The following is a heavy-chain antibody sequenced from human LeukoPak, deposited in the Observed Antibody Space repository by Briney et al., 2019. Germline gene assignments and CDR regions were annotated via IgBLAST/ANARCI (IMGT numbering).Heavy chain of an antibody. J-gene: IGHJ4*02. CDR3: ARLLTGHPNYFDY. CDR2: INPNSGGT. V-gene: IGHV1-2*02. D-gene: IGHD3-9*01. Sequence: ASVKVSCKASGYTFTGYYMHWVRQAPGQGLEWMGWINPNSGGTNYAQKFQGRVTMTRDTSISTAYMELSRLRSDDTAVYYCARLLTGHPNYFDYWGQGTLVTVSS. CDR1: GYTFTGYY.